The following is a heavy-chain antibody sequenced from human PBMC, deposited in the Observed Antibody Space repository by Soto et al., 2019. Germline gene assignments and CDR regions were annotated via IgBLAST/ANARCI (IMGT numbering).Heavy chain of an antibody. Sequence: QVQLVQSGAEVKKPGASVKVSCKASGYTFTSYYMHWVRQAPGQGLEWMGIINPSGGSTSYAQKFHGRVTMTRDTSTSTVYMELSSLRSEDTAVYYCARDYYRCRFDPWGQGTLVTVSS. CDR3: ARDYYRCRFDP. V-gene: IGHV1-46*01. D-gene: IGHD3-10*01. CDR2: INPSGGST. J-gene: IGHJ5*02. CDR1: GYTFTSYY.